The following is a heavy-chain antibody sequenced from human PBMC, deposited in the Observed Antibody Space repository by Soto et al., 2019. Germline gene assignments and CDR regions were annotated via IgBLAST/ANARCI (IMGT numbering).Heavy chain of an antibody. J-gene: IGHJ4*02. Sequence: EVQLVESVGGLVQPGGSLSLSCAASGFTVSSNYMSWVRQAPGKGLEWVSVIYSGGITSYADSVKGLFTISRHNSKNTLYLQMNSLRAEDTAVYYCARARGPWLFLFAYWGQGALFTVSS. CDR3: ARARGPWLFLFAY. CDR1: GFTVSSNY. V-gene: IGHV3-53*04. CDR2: IYSGGIT. D-gene: IGHD6-19*01.